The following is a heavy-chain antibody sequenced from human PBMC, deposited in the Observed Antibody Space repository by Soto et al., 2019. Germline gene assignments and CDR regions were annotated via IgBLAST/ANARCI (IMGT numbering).Heavy chain of an antibody. D-gene: IGHD3-22*01. CDR1: GFTFSSYS. CDR2: ITSTSSSL. Sequence: DVQLVESGGGLVPPGGSLRLSCAASGFTFSSYSMTWVRQAPGQGLEWVSYITSTSSSLYYADSVEGRFTISRDNAKNSLYLQMSSLRDEDTAVYYCARVYYYDSSALVDPWGQGTLVTVSS. V-gene: IGHV3-48*02. J-gene: IGHJ5*02. CDR3: ARVYYYDSSALVDP.